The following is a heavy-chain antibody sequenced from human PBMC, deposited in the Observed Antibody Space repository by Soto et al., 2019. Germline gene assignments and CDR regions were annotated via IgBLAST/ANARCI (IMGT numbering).Heavy chain of an antibody. Sequence: QVQLVQSGAEVKKPGASVKVSCKASGYTFTSYDINWVRQATGQVLEWMGWMRPNSGNTGYAQKFQVRVTMTRDTSISTAYMELSSLRSEDTAVYYCARQWELSGYYYGMDVWGQGTTVTVSS. CDR3: ARQWELSGYYYGMDV. V-gene: IGHV1-8*01. D-gene: IGHD1-26*01. CDR1: GYTFTSYD. CDR2: MRPNSGNT. J-gene: IGHJ6*02.